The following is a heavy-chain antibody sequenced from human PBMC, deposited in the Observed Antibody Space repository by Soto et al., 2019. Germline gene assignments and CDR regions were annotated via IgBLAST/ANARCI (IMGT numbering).Heavy chain of an antibody. V-gene: IGHV1-18*01. CDR1: GYAFTTYD. D-gene: IGHD4-17*01. Sequence: QVHLVQSGAEVKKPGASVKVSCKGSGYAFTTYDIPWVRQAPGQGLEWMGWISAHSGNTNYAQKLQGRVTVTTDTSTSTAYMEMRSLRSDPTAVYYCARGTYGDYWGQGALVTVSS. J-gene: IGHJ4*02. CDR2: ISAHSGNT. CDR3: ARGTYGDY.